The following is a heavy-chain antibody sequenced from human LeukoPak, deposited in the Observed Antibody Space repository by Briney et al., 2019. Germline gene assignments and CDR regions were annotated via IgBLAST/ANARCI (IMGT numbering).Heavy chain of an antibody. CDR1: GFTFSGYE. J-gene: IGHJ5*02. CDR2: ISSSGSTI. Sequence: GGSLRLSCAASGFTFSGYEMNWVRQAPGKGLEWVSYISSSGSTIYYADSVKGRFTISRDNAKNSLYLQMNSLRAEDTAVYYCARDIRQGIAAAETDNWFDPWGQGTLVTVSS. V-gene: IGHV3-48*03. D-gene: IGHD6-13*01. CDR3: ARDIRQGIAAAETDNWFDP.